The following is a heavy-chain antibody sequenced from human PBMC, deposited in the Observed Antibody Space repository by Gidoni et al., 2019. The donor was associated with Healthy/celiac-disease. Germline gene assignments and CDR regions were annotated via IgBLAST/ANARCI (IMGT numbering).Heavy chain of an antibody. CDR1: GYTFSSYG. CDR2: ILYDGSNK. V-gene: IGHV3-33*01. D-gene: IGHD3-10*01. J-gene: IGHJ4*02. Sequence: QVQLVESGGGVVQPGRSLRLSCAASGYTFSSYGMHWVRQAPGKGLEWVAVILYDGSNKYYADSVKGLFTISRDNSKNPLYLQMNSLRAEDTAVYYCARDLVSGTPPSYWGQGTLVTVSS. CDR3: ARDLVSGTPPSY.